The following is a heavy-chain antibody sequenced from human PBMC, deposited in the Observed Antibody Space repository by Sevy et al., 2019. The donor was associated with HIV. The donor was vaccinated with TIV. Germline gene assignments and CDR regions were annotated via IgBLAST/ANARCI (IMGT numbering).Heavy chain of an antibody. D-gene: IGHD4-17*01. J-gene: IGHJ4*02. CDR1: GFTFSTYG. V-gene: IGHV3-33*01. CDR3: ARDLEFYDYGDYGPAFMPDY. CDR2: IWFDGSNT. Sequence: GGSLRLSCAASGFTFSTYGMRWVRQAPGKGLEWVAVIWFDGSNTYYADSVKGRFTISRDIAKNTLPLQMNSLRAEDTAVYYCARDLEFYDYGDYGPAFMPDYWGQGTLVTVSS.